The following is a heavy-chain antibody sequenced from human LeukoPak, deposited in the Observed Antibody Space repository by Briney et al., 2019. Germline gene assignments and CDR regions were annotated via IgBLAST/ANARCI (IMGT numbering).Heavy chain of an antibody. D-gene: IGHD2-15*01. J-gene: IGHJ4*02. CDR1: GFTFSSYG. Sequence: GGSLRLSCAASGFTFSSYGMHWVRQAPGKRLEWVAFIRYDGSNKYYADSVKGRFTISRDSYKNTLYLQMNSLRAEDAAVYYCAKAPVTTCSGAYCYPFDYWGQGTLVTVSS. V-gene: IGHV3-30*02. CDR3: AKAPVTTCSGAYCYPFDY. CDR2: IRYDGSNK.